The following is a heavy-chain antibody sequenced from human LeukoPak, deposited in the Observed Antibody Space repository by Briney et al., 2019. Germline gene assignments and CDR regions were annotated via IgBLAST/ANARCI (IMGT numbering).Heavy chain of an antibody. CDR2: ISGSGDST. J-gene: IGHJ4*02. Sequence: GGSLRLSCAASGFTFSNYAMSWVRQAPGKGLEWVSTISGSGDSTYYPEFLKGRFTISIENSKNTLYLQMNSLRAEDTAVYYCALQRTLWQQLLDYWGQGTLVTVSS. CDR3: ALQRTLWQQLLDY. CDR1: GFTFSNYA. D-gene: IGHD6-13*01. V-gene: IGHV3-23*01.